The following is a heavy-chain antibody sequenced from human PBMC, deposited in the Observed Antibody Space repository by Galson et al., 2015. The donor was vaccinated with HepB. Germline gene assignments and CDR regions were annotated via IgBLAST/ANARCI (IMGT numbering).Heavy chain of an antibody. Sequence: SVKVSCKASGSTFTGYYMHWVRQAPGQGLEWMGWINPDSGGTNYAQKFQGRVTMTRDTSISTAYMELSRLRSDDTAVYYCARVGYYYDSSGYYFAEYFQHWGQGTLVTVSS. V-gene: IGHV1-2*02. CDR1: GSTFTGYY. CDR3: ARVGYYYDSSGYYFAEYFQH. D-gene: IGHD3-22*01. J-gene: IGHJ1*01. CDR2: INPDSGGT.